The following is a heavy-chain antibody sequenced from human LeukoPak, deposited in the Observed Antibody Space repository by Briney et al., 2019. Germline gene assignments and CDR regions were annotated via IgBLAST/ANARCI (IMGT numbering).Heavy chain of an antibody. CDR3: ARDWTYYYDSSGYYRAFDI. CDR2: ISISSTYT. J-gene: IGHJ3*02. Sequence: GGSLRLSCAASGFTFSNYYMNWIRQAPGKGLEWVSYISISSTYTKYAASVKGRFTVSRDDAKNSLYLQMNSLRAEDTAVYYCARDWTYYYDSSGYYRAFDIWGQGTMVTVSS. V-gene: IGHV3-11*06. D-gene: IGHD3-22*01. CDR1: GFTFSNYY.